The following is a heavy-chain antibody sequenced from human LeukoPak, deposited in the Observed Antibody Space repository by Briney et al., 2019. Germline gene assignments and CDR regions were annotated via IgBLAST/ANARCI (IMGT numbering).Heavy chain of an antibody. J-gene: IGHJ5*02. D-gene: IGHD6-13*01. CDR3: ARGGRSSWYRSPGWFDP. Sequence: SETLSLTCAVYGGSFSGYHWSWIRQPPGKGLEWIGEINHSGSTNYNPSLKSRVTISVDTSKNQFSLKLSSVTAADTAVYYCARGGRSSWYRSPGWFDPWGQGTLVTVSS. CDR2: INHSGST. CDR1: GGSFSGYH. V-gene: IGHV4-34*01.